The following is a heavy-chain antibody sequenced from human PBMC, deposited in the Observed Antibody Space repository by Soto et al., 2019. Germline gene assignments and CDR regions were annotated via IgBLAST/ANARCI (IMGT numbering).Heavy chain of an antibody. V-gene: IGHV1-18*01. CDR1: GYIFTRFG. CDR3: ARDGHGDYADF. CDR2: VNGYNENN. Sequence: QVQLVQSGAEVKKPGASVTVSCKASGYIFTRFGFSWVRRAAGQRLEWMGWVNGYNENNNYAQRFQGRITLTTDKSTSTAYMELKSLRSDDKALYYCARDGHGDYADFLGQGTLVTVSS. D-gene: IGHD4-17*01. J-gene: IGHJ4*02.